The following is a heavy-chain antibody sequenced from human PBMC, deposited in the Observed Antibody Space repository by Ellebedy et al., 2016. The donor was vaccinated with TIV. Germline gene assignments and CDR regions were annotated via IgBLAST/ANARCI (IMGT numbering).Heavy chain of an antibody. CDR1: GSTFSSHA. D-gene: IGHD4-23*01. CDR2: ITESGGNT. V-gene: IGHV3-23*01. CDR3: ARDPVGVGPAFDV. Sequence: PGGSLRLSCAASGSTFSSHAMSWVRQAPGKGLEWVSSITESGGNTYYADSVKGRFTISRANSKDTLFLQMNSLRAEDTAIYFCARDPVGVGPAFDVWGQGTMVTVSS. J-gene: IGHJ3*01.